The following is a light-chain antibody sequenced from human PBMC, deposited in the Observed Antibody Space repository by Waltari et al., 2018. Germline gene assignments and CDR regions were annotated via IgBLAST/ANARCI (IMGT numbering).Light chain of an antibody. CDR1: QSLVHSDGRTY. J-gene: IGKJ4*01. CDR2: EVS. Sequence: DIGLAQTPLSLSVTPGQPASISCKSAQSLVHSDGRTYLHWYLQRPGQSPHLLIYEVSNRFSGVPDRFSGSGSGTDFTLNISRVEAEDVGLFYCMQTIQFPLTFGGGTKLGIK. CDR3: MQTIQFPLT. V-gene: IGKV2D-29*02.